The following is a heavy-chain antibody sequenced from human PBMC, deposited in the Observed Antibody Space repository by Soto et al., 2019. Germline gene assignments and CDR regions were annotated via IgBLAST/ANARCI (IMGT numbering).Heavy chain of an antibody. CDR3: ARAGDSSSWYSLFDY. J-gene: IGHJ4*02. CDR1: GYTFTKYA. V-gene: IGHV1-3*01. Sequence: ASVKVSCKASGYTFTKYAMHWVRQAPGQRLEWMGWINAVNSDTKYAQKFQGRVTITRDTSASTAYMELRSLRSDDTAVYYCARAGDSSSWYSLFDYWGQGTLVTVSS. CDR2: INAVNSDT. D-gene: IGHD6-13*01.